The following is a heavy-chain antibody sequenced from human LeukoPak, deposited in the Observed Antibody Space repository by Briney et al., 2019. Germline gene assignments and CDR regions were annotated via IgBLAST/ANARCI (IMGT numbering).Heavy chain of an antibody. V-gene: IGHV3-21*01. CDR3: ARDYSDYDFWSGYSSEGSSMDV. CDR1: GFTFSSYS. D-gene: IGHD3-3*01. J-gene: IGHJ6*03. CDR2: ISSSSSYI. Sequence: PGGSLRLSCAASGFTFSSYSMNWVRQAPGKGLEWVSSISSSSSYIYYADSVKGRFTISRDNAKNSLYLQMSSLRAEDTAVYYCARDYSDYDFWSGYSSEGSSMDVWGKGTTVTVSS.